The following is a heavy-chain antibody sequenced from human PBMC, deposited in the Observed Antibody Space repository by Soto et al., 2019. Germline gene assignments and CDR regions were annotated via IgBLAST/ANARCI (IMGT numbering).Heavy chain of an antibody. CDR3: ARDPANLALAVAYFDS. V-gene: IGHV4-38-2*02. CDR1: GSSITNSLY. Sequence: TSETLSLTCRVSGSSITNSLYWGWIRQSPEKGLEWIGSISHTGRTSYNPSLKSRVSISVDTSKNQFSLTLTSVTAADTAVYYCARDPANLALAVAYFDSWGQGTLVTVSS. J-gene: IGHJ4*02. CDR2: ISHTGRT. D-gene: IGHD2-15*01.